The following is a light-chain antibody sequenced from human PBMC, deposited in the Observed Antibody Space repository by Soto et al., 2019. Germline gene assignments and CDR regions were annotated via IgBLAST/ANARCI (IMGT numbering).Light chain of an antibody. CDR2: DAS. V-gene: IGKV3-11*01. Sequence: EIGLTQSPATLSLSPGERATLSVRAIQSVSRYFPWYQQKHGQAPRLLIYDASNRATGIPARFSGSGSGTDFTLTISSLVPEDFDVYYCQQSSNWPVTFGQGTRVEIK. CDR1: QSVSRY. J-gene: IGKJ1*01. CDR3: QQSSNWPVT.